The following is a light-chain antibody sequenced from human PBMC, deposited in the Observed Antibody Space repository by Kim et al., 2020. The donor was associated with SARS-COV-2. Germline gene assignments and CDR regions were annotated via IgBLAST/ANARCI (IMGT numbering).Light chain of an antibody. J-gene: IGLJ3*02. V-gene: IGLV10-54*01. Sequence: QAGLTQPPSVSKGLRQTATLTCTGNSNNVGNQGAAWLQQHQGHPPKLLLYSNNNRPSGVSERLSASRSGNTASMTITGLQPEDEADYYCSAWDSSLSAWVFGGGTQLTVL. CDR2: SNN. CDR1: SNNVGNQG. CDR3: SAWDSSLSAWV.